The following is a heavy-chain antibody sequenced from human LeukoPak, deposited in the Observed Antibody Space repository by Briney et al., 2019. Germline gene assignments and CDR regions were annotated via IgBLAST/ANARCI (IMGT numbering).Heavy chain of an antibody. J-gene: IGHJ4*02. V-gene: IGHV4-31*03. CDR1: GGSISSGGYY. D-gene: IGHD6-19*01. CDR2: IYYSGST. CDR3: ARGRIAVAGNDY. Sequence: SQTLSLTCTVSGGSISSGGYYWSWIRQHSGKGLEWIGYIYYSGSTYYNPSLKSRVTISVDTSKNQFSLKLSSVTAADTAVYYCARGRIAVAGNDYWGQGTLVTVSS.